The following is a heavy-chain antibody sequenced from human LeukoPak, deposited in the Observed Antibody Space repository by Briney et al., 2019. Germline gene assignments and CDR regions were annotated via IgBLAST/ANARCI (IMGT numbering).Heavy chain of an antibody. CDR2: IIPIFGTA. J-gene: IGHJ4*02. CDR3: ARDAAADFWTAGYYFDY. V-gene: IGHV1-69*05. CDR1: GGTFSSYA. D-gene: IGHD3-3*01. Sequence: SVKVSCKASGGTFSSYAISWVRQAPGQGHEWMGRIIPIFGTANYAKKFQGRVTITTDESTSTAYMELSSLRSEDTAVYYCARDAAADFWTAGYYFDYWGQGTLVTVSS.